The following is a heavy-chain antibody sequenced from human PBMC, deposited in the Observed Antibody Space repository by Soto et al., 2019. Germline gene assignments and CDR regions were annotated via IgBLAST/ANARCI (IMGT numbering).Heavy chain of an antibody. V-gene: IGHV1-69*13. CDR3: ARDKGYCSSTSCPWDY. D-gene: IGHD2-2*01. J-gene: IGHJ4*02. Sequence: SVKVSCKASGGIFSSYAISWVRQAPGQGLEWMGGIIPIFGTANYAQKFQGRVTITADESTSTAYMELSSLRSEDTAVYYCARDKGYCSSTSCPWDYWGQGTLVTVSS. CDR2: IIPIFGTA. CDR1: GGIFSSYA.